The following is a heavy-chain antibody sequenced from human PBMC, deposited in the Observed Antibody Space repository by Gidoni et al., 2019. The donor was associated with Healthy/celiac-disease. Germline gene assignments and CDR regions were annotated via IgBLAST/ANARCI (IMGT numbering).Heavy chain of an antibody. Sequence: QLQLQESGPGLVKPSETLSLTCTVSGGSISSRSYYWGWIRQPPGKGLEWIGSIYYSGSTYYNPSLKSRVTISVDTSKNQFSLKLSSVTAADTAVYYCAKSNWGLVDYWGQGTLVTVSS. CDR1: GGSISSRSYY. J-gene: IGHJ4*02. V-gene: IGHV4-39*01. D-gene: IGHD7-27*01. CDR2: IYYSGST. CDR3: AKSNWGLVDY.